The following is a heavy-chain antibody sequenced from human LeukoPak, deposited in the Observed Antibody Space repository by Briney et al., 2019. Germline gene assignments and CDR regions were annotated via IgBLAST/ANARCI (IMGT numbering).Heavy chain of an antibody. CDR3: AGSPTVDAAFDI. CDR1: GFTFLNSA. V-gene: IGHV3-23*01. Sequence: PGGSLRLSCAASGFTFLNSAVSWVRQALGKGLEWVSAISGSGGSTYYADSVRGRFTVSRDNSRNTLALQMNSLRAEDTAVYYCAGSPTVDAAFDIWGQGTMVTVSS. J-gene: IGHJ3*02. CDR2: ISGSGGST. D-gene: IGHD4-23*01.